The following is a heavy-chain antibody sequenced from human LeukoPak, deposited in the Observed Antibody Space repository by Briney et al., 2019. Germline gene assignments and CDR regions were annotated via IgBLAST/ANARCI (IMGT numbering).Heavy chain of an antibody. D-gene: IGHD1-26*01. CDR2: IYTSGST. J-gene: IGHJ3*02. CDR3: ARQPEGGSYIGAFDI. CDR1: GGSISSYY. V-gene: IGHV4-4*07. Sequence: SETLSLTCTVSGGSISSYYWSWIRQPAGKGLEWIGRIYTSGSTNYNPSLKSRVTMSVDTSNNQFSLRLTSVTAADTAVYYCARQPEGGSYIGAFDIWGQGTMVTVSS.